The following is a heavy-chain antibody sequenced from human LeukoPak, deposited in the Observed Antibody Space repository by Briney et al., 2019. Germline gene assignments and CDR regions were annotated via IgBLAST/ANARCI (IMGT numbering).Heavy chain of an antibody. Sequence: GGSLRLSCAASGFNFNTYTMNWVRQAPGKGLEWVSYISSDSSYIYYADAVHGRFTVSRDNAKYSLYLQMNSLRAEDTAVYYCVRGSYGAYDYWGQGSLVTVSS. V-gene: IGHV3-21*01. CDR1: GFNFNTYT. D-gene: IGHD4-17*01. CDR2: ISSDSSYI. CDR3: VRGSYGAYDY. J-gene: IGHJ4*02.